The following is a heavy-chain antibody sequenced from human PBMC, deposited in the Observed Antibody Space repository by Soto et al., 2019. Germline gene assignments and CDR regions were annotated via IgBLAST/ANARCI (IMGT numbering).Heavy chain of an antibody. J-gene: IGHJ6*02. V-gene: IGHV4-59*08. CDR1: GDSIGTYN. CDR3: VGQGIGALHGLVDV. D-gene: IGHD1-26*01. Sequence: QVQLQASGPGLVKPSDTLSLTCTVSGDSIGTYNWGWIRQPPGKRLEWIGYIYSNGGTSYNPALKSRVTISADTSTKQSSLRLSPVTAADTAVYYCVGQGIGALHGLVDVWGQGTTVTVSS. CDR2: IYSNGGT.